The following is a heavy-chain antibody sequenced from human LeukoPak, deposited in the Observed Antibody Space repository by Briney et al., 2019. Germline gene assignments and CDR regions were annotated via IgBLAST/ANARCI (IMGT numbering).Heavy chain of an antibody. CDR2: ISGSGGST. D-gene: IGHD3-22*01. Sequence: PGGSLRLSCAPSGFTFSSYAMSWVRQPPGKGLEWVSAISGSGGSTYYADSVKGRFTISRDNSKNTLYLQMNSLRAEDTAAYYCAKDPSGYYPRGYFDYWGQGTLVTVSS. J-gene: IGHJ4*02. CDR3: AKDPSGYYPRGYFDY. CDR1: GFTFSSYA. V-gene: IGHV3-23*01.